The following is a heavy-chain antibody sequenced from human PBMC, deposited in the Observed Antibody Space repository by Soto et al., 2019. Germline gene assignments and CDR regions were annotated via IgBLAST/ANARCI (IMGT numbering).Heavy chain of an antibody. Sequence: QVQLVQSGAEVKKPGASVKVSCKASGYTFTSYGIRWVRQAPGQGLEWMGWISAYNGNTNHAQKLQGRVTMTTDTSTSTAYMELRSLRSDDTAVYYCARAFFVYLGWVYAFDIWGQGTMVTVSS. J-gene: IGHJ3*02. D-gene: IGHD3-9*01. CDR1: GYTFTSYG. CDR3: ARAFFVYLGWVYAFDI. V-gene: IGHV1-18*01. CDR2: ISAYNGNT.